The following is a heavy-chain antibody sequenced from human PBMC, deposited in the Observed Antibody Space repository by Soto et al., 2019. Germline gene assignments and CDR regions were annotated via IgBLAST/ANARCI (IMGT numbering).Heavy chain of an antibody. CDR2: ISGGGDTT. CDR1: GFTFNNYA. CDR3: AKGRGGSGSLTPRVDF. J-gene: IGHJ4*02. D-gene: IGHD3-10*01. Sequence: EVQLLESGGGLVQPGGSLRLSCAASGFTFNNYAMTWVRQAPGKWLEWVSAISGGGDTTSYADSVKGRFTVSRDGSKNTLYLQMSSLRAEDTALPYCAKGRGGSGSLTPRVDFWGQGTLVTVSS. V-gene: IGHV3-23*01.